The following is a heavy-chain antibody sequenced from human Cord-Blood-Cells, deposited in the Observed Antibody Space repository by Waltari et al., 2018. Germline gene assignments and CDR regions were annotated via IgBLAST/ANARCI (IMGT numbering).Heavy chain of an antibody. V-gene: IGHV3-48*03. J-gene: IGHJ4*02. CDR2: ISSSGSTI. CDR3: ARGCSGGSCYFDY. D-gene: IGHD2-15*01. CDR1: GFTFSSYE. Sequence: EVQLVESGGGLVQPGGSLRLSCAASGFTFSSYEMNWVRQAPGKGLEWVSYISSSGSTIYYADSVKGRFTISRDNAKNSLYLQMNSLRAEDTAVYYCARGCSGGSCYFDYWGQGTLVTV.